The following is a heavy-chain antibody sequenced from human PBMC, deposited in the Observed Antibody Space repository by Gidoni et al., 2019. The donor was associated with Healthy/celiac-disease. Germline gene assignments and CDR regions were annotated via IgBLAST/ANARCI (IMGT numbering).Heavy chain of an antibody. CDR1: GGTFSSYA. CDR2: IIPIFGTA. D-gene: IGHD1-26*01. CDR3: ASRYVIVGATADAFDI. V-gene: IGHV1-69*01. J-gene: IGHJ3*02. Sequence: QVQLVQSGAEVKKPGSSVKVSCKASGGTFSSYAISWVRQAPGQGLEWMGGIIPIFGTANYAQKFQGRVTITADESTSTAYMELSSLRSEDTAVYYCASRYVIVGATADAFDIWGQGTMVTVSS.